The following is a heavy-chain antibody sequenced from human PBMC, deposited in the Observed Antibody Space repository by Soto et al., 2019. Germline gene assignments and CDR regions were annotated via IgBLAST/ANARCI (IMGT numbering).Heavy chain of an antibody. V-gene: IGHV4-39*01. J-gene: IGHJ6*02. D-gene: IGHD2-2*01. CDR2: IYYSGST. CDR1: RNSITGSTYP. CDR3: ARLHGYCIRTSCSGYYAMDV. Sequence: SETLSLPCTDHRNSITGSTYPCGWIRQPPGKGLEWIGSIYYSGSTYYNPSLKSRITVSVDTSKNQFSLNLSSVTAADTAVYYCARLHGYCIRTSCSGYYAMDVWGQGTTVS.